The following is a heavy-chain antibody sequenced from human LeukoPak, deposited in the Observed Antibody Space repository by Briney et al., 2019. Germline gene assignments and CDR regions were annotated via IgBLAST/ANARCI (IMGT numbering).Heavy chain of an antibody. J-gene: IGHJ4*02. CDR1: GSTFSNYG. D-gene: IGHD3-16*01. CDR2: VSYDGSDR. CDR3: ATGTFLYYFDY. Sequence: GGSLRLSCAASGSTFSNYGMHWVRQAPGKGLEWVAVVSYDGSDRYYVDSVKGRFTISRDNSRNTLFLQLNSLRAEDTAMYYCATGTFLYYFDYWGQGALVTVSS. V-gene: IGHV3-30*03.